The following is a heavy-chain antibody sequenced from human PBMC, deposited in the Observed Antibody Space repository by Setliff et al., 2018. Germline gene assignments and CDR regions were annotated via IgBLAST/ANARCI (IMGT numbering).Heavy chain of an antibody. Sequence: SETLSLTCTVTGDTIYNYFWSWIRQSPGTGLEWIGYIHTTESTNYNPSLKSRDTISIDTSKSQFSLNLNSVTAADAAMYYCARGLNSVSWTFTYWGQGTLVTVSS. CDR2: IHTTEST. CDR1: GDTIYNYF. V-gene: IGHV4-4*08. D-gene: IGHD2-15*01. J-gene: IGHJ4*02. CDR3: ARGLNSVSWTFTY.